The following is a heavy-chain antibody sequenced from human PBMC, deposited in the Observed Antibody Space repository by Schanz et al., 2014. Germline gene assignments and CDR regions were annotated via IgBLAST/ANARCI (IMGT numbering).Heavy chain of an antibody. J-gene: IGHJ4*02. CDR3: ARGEYSSGWYDRDIAHFDY. CDR1: GYTFTSYG. D-gene: IGHD6-19*01. V-gene: IGHV1-18*01. Sequence: QVQLVQSGAEAKKPGASVKVSCKASGYTFTSYGINWVRQAPGQGLEWMGLISAYNGNTNYAQKLQGRVTMTTDTTTSTDYMELRSLRSDDTAVYYCARGEYSSGWYDRDIAHFDYWGQGTLVTVSS. CDR2: ISAYNGNT.